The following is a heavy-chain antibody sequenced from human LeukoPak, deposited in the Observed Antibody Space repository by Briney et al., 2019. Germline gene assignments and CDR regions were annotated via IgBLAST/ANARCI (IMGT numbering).Heavy chain of an antibody. D-gene: IGHD6-6*01. CDR2: IIPIFGTA. J-gene: IGHJ4*02. CDR1: GGTFSSYA. V-gene: IGHV1-69*13. CDR3: GGGGSSSPFDY. Sequence: SVKVSCKASGGTFSSYAISWVRQAPGQGLEWMGGIIPIFGTANYAQKFQGRVTITADESTSTAYMELSSLRSEDTAVYYWGGGGSSSPFDYWGQGTLVTVSS.